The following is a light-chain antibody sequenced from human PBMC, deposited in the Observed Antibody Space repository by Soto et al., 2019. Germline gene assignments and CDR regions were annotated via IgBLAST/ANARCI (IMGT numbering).Light chain of an antibody. CDR2: DVS. CDR3: CSYAGSYTFYV. CDR1: SSDVGGYNY. J-gene: IGLJ1*01. V-gene: IGLV2-11*01. Sequence: QSALTQPRSVSGSPGQSVTISCTGTSSDVGGYNYVSWYQQHPGKAPKLMIYDVSKRPSGVPDRFSGSKSGNTASLTISGRQADDEADYYCCSYAGSYTFYVFGAGTKLTVL.